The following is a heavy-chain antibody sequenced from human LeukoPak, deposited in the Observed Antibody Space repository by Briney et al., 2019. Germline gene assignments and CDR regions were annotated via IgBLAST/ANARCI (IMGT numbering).Heavy chain of an antibody. Sequence: SETLSLTCAVYGGSFRGYYWSWIRQPPGKGLEWMGEINHRGSTNYNPPRKSRVTISVDTSKNQFSLKLSSVTAADPAVYYCARHTRGKDIVVVPAAMSTYGMDVWGQGTTVTVSS. CDR3: ARHTRGKDIVVVPAAMSTYGMDV. V-gene: IGHV4-34*01. CDR1: GGSFRGYY. D-gene: IGHD2-2*01. J-gene: IGHJ6*02. CDR2: INHRGST.